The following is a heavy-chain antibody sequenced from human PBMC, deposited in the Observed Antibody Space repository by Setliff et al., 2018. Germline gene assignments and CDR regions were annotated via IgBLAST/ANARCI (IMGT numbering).Heavy chain of an antibody. CDR1: GGSFSGDY. J-gene: IGHJ4*02. Sequence: SETLSLTCAVYGGSFSGDYWSWIRQPPGKGLEWIGEINHSGSTNYNPSLKSRVTVSVDTSKNQFSLKLSSVTAADTAVYYCAGGRIAAALYYFDYWGQGTVVTVS. CDR2: INHSGST. D-gene: IGHD6-13*01. CDR3: AGGRIAAALYYFDY. V-gene: IGHV4-34*01.